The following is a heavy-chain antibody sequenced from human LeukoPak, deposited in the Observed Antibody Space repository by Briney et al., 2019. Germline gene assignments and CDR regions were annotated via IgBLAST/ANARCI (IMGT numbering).Heavy chain of an antibody. D-gene: IGHD4-17*01. V-gene: IGHV4-39*07. J-gene: IGHJ4*02. Sequence: SETLSLTCTVSGGSISSSSYYWGWIRQPPGKGLEWIGSIYYSGSTYYNPSLKSRVTMSVDTSKNQCSLKLSSVTAADTAVYYCAKRGTVTTFGHCDYWGQGTLVTVSS. CDR1: GGSISSSSYY. CDR2: IYYSGST. CDR3: AKRGTVTTFGHCDY.